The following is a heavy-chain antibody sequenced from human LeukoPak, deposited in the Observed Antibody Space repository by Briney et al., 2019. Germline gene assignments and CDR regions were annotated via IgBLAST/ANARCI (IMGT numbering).Heavy chain of an antibody. Sequence: SETLSLTCSVSGGSISSHYWSRIRQSPGKGLEWIGYISDSGTTNFNPSLKSRVTISRDTSENQISLRLTSVTAADTAVFYCARFLLIGGHMEYYHYYMDVWGRGATVIVSS. J-gene: IGHJ6*03. CDR1: GGSISSHY. CDR3: ARFLLIGGHMEYYHYYMDV. CDR2: ISDSGTT. D-gene: IGHD3-16*01. V-gene: IGHV4-59*11.